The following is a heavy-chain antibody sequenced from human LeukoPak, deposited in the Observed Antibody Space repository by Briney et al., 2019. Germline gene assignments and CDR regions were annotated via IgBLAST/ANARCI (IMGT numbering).Heavy chain of an antibody. CDR1: GLFSSTNW. CDR3: ASYDILTGTGFDP. CDR2: IMPDGRDK. J-gene: IGHJ5*02. Sequence: GGSLRLSCVPSGLFSSTNWMSWVRQAPGKGLEWVATIMPDGRDKYYVDSVKDRFTISRDNAKNTVYLQMNSLRAEDTAVYYCASYDILTGTGFDPWGQGTLVTVSS. V-gene: IGHV3-7*01. D-gene: IGHD3-9*01.